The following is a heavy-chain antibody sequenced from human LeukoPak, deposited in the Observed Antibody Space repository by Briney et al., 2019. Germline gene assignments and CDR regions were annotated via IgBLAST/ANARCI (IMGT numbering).Heavy chain of an antibody. V-gene: IGHV3-23*01. Sequence: GGSLRLSCTASGFSFNSYAMSWVRQAPGKGLEWVSAISGSGGSTYYADSVKGRFTISRDNSKNTLYLQMNSLRAEDTAVYYCASTTIFGVVIIAPFDYWGQGTLVTVSS. CDR3: ASTTIFGVVIIAPFDY. J-gene: IGHJ4*02. D-gene: IGHD3-3*01. CDR1: GFSFNSYA. CDR2: ISGSGGST.